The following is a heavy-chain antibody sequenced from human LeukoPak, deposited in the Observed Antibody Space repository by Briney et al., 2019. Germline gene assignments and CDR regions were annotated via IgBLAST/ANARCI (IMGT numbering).Heavy chain of an antibody. Sequence: GGSLRLSCAASGFTFSSYAMSWVRQAPGKGLEWVSGISGSGGSTYYADSVKGRFTISRDNSKNTLHPQMNSLRAEDTAVYYCAKVGGFDLGYCSGGSCYFFDYWGQGTLVTVSS. J-gene: IGHJ4*02. CDR3: AKVGGFDLGYCSGGSCYFFDY. V-gene: IGHV3-23*01. CDR1: GFTFSSYA. CDR2: ISGSGGST. D-gene: IGHD2-15*01.